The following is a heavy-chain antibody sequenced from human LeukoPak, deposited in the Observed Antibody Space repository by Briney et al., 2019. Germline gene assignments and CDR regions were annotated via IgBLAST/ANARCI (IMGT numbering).Heavy chain of an antibody. CDR3: AKASGYSSGWYGY. J-gene: IGHJ4*02. V-gene: IGHV3-9*01. D-gene: IGHD6-19*01. CDR1: GFTFDDYA. CDR2: ISWNSGSI. Sequence: GRSLRLSCAASGFTFDDYAMPWVRQAPGKGLEWVSGISWNSGSIGYADSVKGRFTISRDNAKNSLYLQMNSLRAEDTALYYCAKASGYSSGWYGYWGQGTLVTVSS.